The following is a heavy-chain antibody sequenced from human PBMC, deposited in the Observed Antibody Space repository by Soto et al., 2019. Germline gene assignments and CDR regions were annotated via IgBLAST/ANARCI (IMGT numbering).Heavy chain of an antibody. J-gene: IGHJ4*02. CDR1: GITITNYW. CDR2: VDSDGRGT. Sequence: EVQLVESGGGSVQPGGSLRLSCVASGITITNYWMHWVRQVPGKGLVWVARVDSDGRGTSYADFVKGRFPISRDNAKNALYLQMNRLRVDDTAMYYCGTVFEHWGQGIPVTVSS. CDR3: GTVFEH. V-gene: IGHV3-74*01.